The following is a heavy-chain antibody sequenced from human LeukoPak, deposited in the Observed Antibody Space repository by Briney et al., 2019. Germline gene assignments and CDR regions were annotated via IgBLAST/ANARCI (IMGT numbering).Heavy chain of an antibody. Sequence: ASVNVSCMACVYTLTSQGISWVGQAPGQGREGVGWICAYNCNTNYAQKIQGRVTMTTDTSTSTGYMELRSLRSDDTAVYYCARDLSLYYYGSGSYKVRRFDPWGQGTLVTVSS. CDR1: VYTLTSQG. J-gene: IGHJ5*02. CDR3: ARDLSLYYYGSGSYKVRRFDP. CDR2: ICAYNCNT. V-gene: IGHV1-18*01. D-gene: IGHD3-10*01.